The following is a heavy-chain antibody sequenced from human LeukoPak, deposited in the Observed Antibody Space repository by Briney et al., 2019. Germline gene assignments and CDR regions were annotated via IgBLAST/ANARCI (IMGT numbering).Heavy chain of an antibody. CDR2: IYSGGYT. CDR1: GFTVTTNY. CDR3: ARRLEYSGSKGVFDY. D-gene: IGHD1-26*01. V-gene: IGHV3-66*01. J-gene: IGHJ4*02. Sequence: GGALRRSGAASGFTVTTNYMTWVRQAPGKGLEWVAIIYSGGYTDYADSVKGRFTISRDNSKNTLDLQMNSLRAEDTAVYYCARRLEYSGSKGVFDYWGQGTLVTVSS.